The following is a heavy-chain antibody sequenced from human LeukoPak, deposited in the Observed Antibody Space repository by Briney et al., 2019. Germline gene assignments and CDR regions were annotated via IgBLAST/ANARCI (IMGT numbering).Heavy chain of an antibody. CDR1: GFTFSDYY. V-gene: IGHV3-11*01. J-gene: IGHJ5*02. CDR3: ARRKNYYGSGSSNWFDP. Sequence: PGGSLRLSCAASGFTFSDYYMSWIRQAPGKGLEWVSYISSSGSSIYYADSVKGRFTISRDNAKNSLYLQMNSLRAEDTAVYYCARRKNYYGSGSSNWFDPWGQGTLVTVSS. D-gene: IGHD3-10*01. CDR2: ISSSGSSI.